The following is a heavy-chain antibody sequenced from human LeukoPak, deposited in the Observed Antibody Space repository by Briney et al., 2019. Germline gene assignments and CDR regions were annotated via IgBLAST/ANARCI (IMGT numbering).Heavy chain of an antibody. V-gene: IGHV1-18*01. Sequence: GASVKVSCKASGYTFTSYGISWVRQAPGQGLEWMGWISAYNGNTNYAQKLQGRVTMTTDTSTSTAYMELRSLRSDDTAVYYCTRWYSSSWYPSFFDYWGQGTLVTVSS. CDR2: ISAYNGNT. D-gene: IGHD6-13*01. CDR3: TRWYSSSWYPSFFDY. J-gene: IGHJ4*02. CDR1: GYTFTSYG.